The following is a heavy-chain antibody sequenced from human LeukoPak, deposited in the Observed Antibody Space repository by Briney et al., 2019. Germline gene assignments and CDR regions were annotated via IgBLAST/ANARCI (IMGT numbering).Heavy chain of an antibody. J-gene: IGHJ4*02. CDR2: IKEDGSEK. V-gene: IGHV3-7*03. D-gene: IGHD6-13*01. CDR1: GFTFSSYG. CDR3: VREGSSWGYYFDY. Sequence: GRSLRLSCAASGFTFSSYGMHWVRQAPGKGLEWVANIKEDGSEKYYVDSVKGRFTISRDNAKDSLYLQMNSLRAEDTAVYYCVREGSSWGYYFDYWGQGTLVTVSS.